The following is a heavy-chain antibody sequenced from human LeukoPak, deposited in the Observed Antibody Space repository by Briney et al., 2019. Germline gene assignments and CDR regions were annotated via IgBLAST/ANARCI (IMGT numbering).Heavy chain of an antibody. CDR3: ARAYSSSWYLGYYFDY. V-gene: IGHV4-59*11. J-gene: IGHJ4*02. CDR2: IYYSGST. D-gene: IGHD6-13*01. CDR1: GGSISSHY. Sequence: PSETLSLTCTVSGGSISSHYWSWIRQPPGKGLEGIGYIYYSGSTNYNPSLKSRVTISVDTSKNQFSLKLSSVTAADTAVYYCARAYSSSWYLGYYFDYWGQGTLVTVSS.